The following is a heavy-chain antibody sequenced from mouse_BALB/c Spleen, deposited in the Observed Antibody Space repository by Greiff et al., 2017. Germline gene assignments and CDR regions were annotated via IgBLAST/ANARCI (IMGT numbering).Heavy chain of an antibody. Sequence: EVKLQESGPSLVKPSQTLSLTCSVTGDSITSGYWNWIRKFPGNKLEYMGYISYSGSTYYNPTLISRISITLDTSKNQYYLQLNSVTTEDTATYYCAAYGNYGYAMDYWGQGTTVTVSS. J-gene: IGHJ4*01. CDR2: ISYSGST. D-gene: IGHD2-1*01. CDR1: GDSITSGY. V-gene: IGHV3-8*02. CDR3: AAYGNYGYAMDY.